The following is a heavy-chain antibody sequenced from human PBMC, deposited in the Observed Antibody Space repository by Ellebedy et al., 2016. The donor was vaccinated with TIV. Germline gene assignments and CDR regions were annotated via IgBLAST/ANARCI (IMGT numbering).Heavy chain of an antibody. V-gene: IGHV1-46*01. Sequence: AASVKVSCKASGYTFTRYYFMHWVRQAPGQGLEWMGIINPGDGTTTYARKFQGRVTMTRDTSTSTVYMELGSLGSDDTAVYYCARGGRYSGSYNFDHWGQGSLVTVSS. CDR3: ARGGRYSGSYNFDH. J-gene: IGHJ4*02. CDR1: GYTFTRYYF. CDR2: INPGDGTT. D-gene: IGHD1-26*01.